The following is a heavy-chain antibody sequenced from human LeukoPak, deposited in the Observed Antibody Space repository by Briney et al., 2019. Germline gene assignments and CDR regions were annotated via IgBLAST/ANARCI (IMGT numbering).Heavy chain of an antibody. CDR2: IYDSGST. Sequence: PSETLSLTCTVSGGSIRSSYYYWGWIRQPPGKGLEWIGSIYDSGSTYYNPSLKSRVTISVDTSKNQFSLKLSSVTAADTAVYYCARSIAVAGTGFNYWGQGTLVTVSS. CDR1: GGSIRSSYYY. CDR3: ARSIAVAGTGFNY. J-gene: IGHJ4*02. V-gene: IGHV4-39*07. D-gene: IGHD6-19*01.